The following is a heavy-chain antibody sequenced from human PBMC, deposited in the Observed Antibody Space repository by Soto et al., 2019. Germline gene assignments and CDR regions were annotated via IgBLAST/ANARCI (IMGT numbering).Heavy chain of an antibody. Sequence: SETLSLTCTVSRGSMSSYYWSWIRQTPGKGLEWIGYIYYSGSTNYNPSLKSRVTMTRDTSISTAYMELSRLRSDDTAVYYCARDYSDIVATILDPWGQGTLVTVSS. CDR2: IYYSGST. CDR1: RGSMSSYY. D-gene: IGHD5-12*01. CDR3: ARDYSDIVATILDP. J-gene: IGHJ5*02. V-gene: IGHV4-59*01.